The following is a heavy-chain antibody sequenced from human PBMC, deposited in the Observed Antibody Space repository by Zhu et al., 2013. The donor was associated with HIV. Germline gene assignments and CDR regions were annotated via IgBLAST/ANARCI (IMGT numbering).Heavy chain of an antibody. Sequence: QVQLVQSGAEVKKPGASVKVSCKASGYTFTSYYMHWVRQAPGQGLEWMGIINPSGGSTSYAQKLQGRVTITRNTSISTAYMELSSLRSEDTAVYYCARGGSRLEWLNWFDPWGQGTLVTVSS. J-gene: IGHJ5*02. CDR2: INPSGGST. CDR3: ARGGSRLEWLNWFDP. D-gene: IGHD3-3*01. V-gene: IGHV1-46*01. CDR1: GYTFTSYY.